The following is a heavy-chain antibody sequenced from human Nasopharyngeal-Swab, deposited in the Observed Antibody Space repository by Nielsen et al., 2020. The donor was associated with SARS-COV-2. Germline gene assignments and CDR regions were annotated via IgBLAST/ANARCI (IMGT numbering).Heavy chain of an antibody. CDR2: INAGNGNT. CDR1: GYTFTGYY. V-gene: IGHV1-3*01. Sequence: ASVKVSCKASGYTFTGYYMRWVRQAPGQGLEWMGWINAGNGNTKYSQKFQGRVTITRDTSASTAYMELSSLRSEDTAVYYCARVGIMSGNLWGWFDPWGQGTLVTVSS. J-gene: IGHJ5*02. CDR3: ARVGIMSGNLWGWFDP. D-gene: IGHD1-26*01.